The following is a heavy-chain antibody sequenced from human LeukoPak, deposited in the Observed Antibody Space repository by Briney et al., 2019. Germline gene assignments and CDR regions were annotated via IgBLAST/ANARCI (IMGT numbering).Heavy chain of an antibody. D-gene: IGHD3-16*01. CDR3: ARDPGDIDY. CDR1: GYSISSGYY. V-gene: IGHV4-38-2*02. Sequence: PSETLSLTCTVSGYSISSGYYWGWIRQPPGKGLEWIGSIYHSGDTYYNPSLQSRVTMSVDTSKNQFSLKVSSVTAADTAVYYCARDPGDIDYWGQGTLVTVSS. J-gene: IGHJ4*02. CDR2: IYHSGDT.